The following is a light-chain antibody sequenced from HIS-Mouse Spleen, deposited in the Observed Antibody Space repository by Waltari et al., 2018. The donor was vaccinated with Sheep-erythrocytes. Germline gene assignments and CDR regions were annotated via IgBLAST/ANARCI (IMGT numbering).Light chain of an antibody. V-gene: IGLV3-21*03. CDR3: SSYAGSNNWV. CDR1: NIGSKS. Sequence: SYVLTQPHSVSVAPGKTARITCGGNNIGSKSVHWYQQKPGQAPVLVVYDDSDRPSGIPERFSGSNSGNTASLTVSGLQAEDEADYYCSSYAGSNNWVFGGGTKLTVL. J-gene: IGLJ3*02. CDR2: DDS.